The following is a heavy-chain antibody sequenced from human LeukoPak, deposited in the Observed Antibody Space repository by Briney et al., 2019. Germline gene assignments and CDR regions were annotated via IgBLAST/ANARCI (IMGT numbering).Heavy chain of an antibody. CDR2: IYYSGST. CDR3: ARTDSEAGGFDY. Sequence: PSETLSLTCTVSGGSISSYYWSWIRQPPGKGLEWIGYIYYSGSTNYNPSLKSRVTISVDTSKNQFSLKLSSVTAADTAVYYCARTDSEAGGFDYWGQGTLVTVSS. D-gene: IGHD2-15*01. J-gene: IGHJ4*02. V-gene: IGHV4-59*01. CDR1: GGSISSYY.